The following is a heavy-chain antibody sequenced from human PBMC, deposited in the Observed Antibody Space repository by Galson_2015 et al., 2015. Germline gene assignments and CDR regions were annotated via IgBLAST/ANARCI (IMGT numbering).Heavy chain of an antibody. J-gene: IGHJ4*02. CDR3: AREVTDTAILPFDY. CDR2: ISAYNGNT. V-gene: IGHV1-18*01. D-gene: IGHD5-18*01. Sequence: SVKVSCKASGYTFTSYGISWVRQAPGQGLEWMGWISAYNGNTNYAQKLQGRVTMTTDTSTSTAYMEMRSLRSDDTAVYYCAREVTDTAILPFDYWGQGTLVTVSS. CDR1: GYTFTSYG.